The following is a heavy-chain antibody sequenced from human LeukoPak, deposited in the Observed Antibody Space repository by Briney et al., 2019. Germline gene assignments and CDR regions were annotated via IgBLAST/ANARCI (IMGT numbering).Heavy chain of an antibody. Sequence: GGSLRLSCAASGFTFSNYGMNWVRQAPGKGLEWVSYISTSSSTMYYADSVKGRFTISRDNAKNSLYLQMNSLRDEDTAVYYCARDSLFTSGYYYFFDYWGQGTLVTVSS. J-gene: IGHJ4*02. CDR2: ISTSSSTM. CDR1: GFTFSNYG. V-gene: IGHV3-48*02. CDR3: ARDSLFTSGYYYFFDY. D-gene: IGHD3-22*01.